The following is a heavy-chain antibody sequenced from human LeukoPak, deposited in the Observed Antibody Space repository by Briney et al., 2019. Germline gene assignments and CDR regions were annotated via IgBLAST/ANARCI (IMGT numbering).Heavy chain of an antibody. D-gene: IGHD6-19*01. J-gene: IGHJ4*02. CDR1: GSTFSSFY. Sequence: GGSLRLSCAASGSTFSSFYMSWVRQAPGKGLEWVSAISGGGGSTYYADSVKGRFTISRDNSKNTLYLQMNSLRAEDTAIYYCAKRNLRAVAPGYWGQGTLVAVSS. CDR2: ISGGGGST. V-gene: IGHV3-23*01. CDR3: AKRNLRAVAPGY.